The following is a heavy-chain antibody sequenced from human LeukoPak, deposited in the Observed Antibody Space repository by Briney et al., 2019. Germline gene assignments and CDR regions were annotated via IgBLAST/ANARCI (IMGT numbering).Heavy chain of an antibody. CDR2: ISYDGSNK. J-gene: IGHJ4*02. Sequence: GGSLRLSCEASGFTFSSYAMHWVRQAPGKGLEWVAVISYDGSNKYYADSVRGRFTISRDNSKNTLYLQMNSLRAEDTAVYYCARDSSGSPDYWGQGTLVTVSS. D-gene: IGHD6-19*01. V-gene: IGHV3-30-3*01. CDR3: ARDSSGSPDY. CDR1: GFTFSSYA.